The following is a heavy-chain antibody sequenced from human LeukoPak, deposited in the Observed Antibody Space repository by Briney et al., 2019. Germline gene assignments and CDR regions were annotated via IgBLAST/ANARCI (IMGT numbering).Heavy chain of an antibody. Sequence: PGASLRLSDAGSGFTFSTYGIHLVRQAPGKGLEWVAFIRYDGSNEHYADSVNGRFTISRDNSKNTLYLQMTSLRAEDTAVYYCAKDTYSGSSGYYVFDYWGQGTLVTVSS. J-gene: IGHJ4*02. CDR2: IRYDGSNE. D-gene: IGHD3-22*01. V-gene: IGHV3-30*02. CDR1: GFTFSTYG. CDR3: AKDTYSGSSGYYVFDY.